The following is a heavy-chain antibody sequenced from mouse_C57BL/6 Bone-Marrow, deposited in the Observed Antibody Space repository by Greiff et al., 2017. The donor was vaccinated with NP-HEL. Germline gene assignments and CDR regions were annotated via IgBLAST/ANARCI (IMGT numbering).Heavy chain of an antibody. D-gene: IGHD1-1*01. CDR3: ARPYYGSSLYYAMDY. CDR1: GFTFSSYG. V-gene: IGHV5-6*01. Sequence: EVQLVESGGDLVKPGGSLKLSCAASGFTFSSYGMSWVRQTPDKRLEWVATISSGGSYTYCPDSVKGRFTISRDNAKNTLYLQMSSLKSEDTAMYYCARPYYGSSLYYAMDYWGQGTSVTVSS. CDR2: ISSGGSYT. J-gene: IGHJ4*01.